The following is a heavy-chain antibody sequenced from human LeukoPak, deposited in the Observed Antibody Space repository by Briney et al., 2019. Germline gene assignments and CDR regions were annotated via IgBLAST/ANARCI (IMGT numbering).Heavy chain of an antibody. CDR1: GFTFSSYS. V-gene: IGHV3-21*01. J-gene: IGHJ4*02. CDR2: ISSSNSYI. CDR3: AKVPGPDY. Sequence: GGSLRLSCAASGFTFSSYSMNWVRQAPGKGLEWVSSISSSNSYIYYADSVKGRFTISRDNAKNSLYLQMNSLRAEDTAVYYCAKVPGPDYWGQGTLVTVSS.